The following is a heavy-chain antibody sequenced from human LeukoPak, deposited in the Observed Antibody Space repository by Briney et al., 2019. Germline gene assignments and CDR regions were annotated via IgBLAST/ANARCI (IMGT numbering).Heavy chain of an antibody. CDR3: ARGWELLRVRFDP. CDR2: IYYSGST. CDR1: GGSISSGGYY. V-gene: IGHV4-31*03. D-gene: IGHD1-26*01. Sequence: KPSETLSLTCTVSGGSISSGGYYWSWIRQHPGKGLEWIGYIYYSGSTYYNPSLKSRVTISVDTSKNQFSLKLSSVTAADTAVYYCARGWELLRVRFDPWGQGTLVTVSS. J-gene: IGHJ5*02.